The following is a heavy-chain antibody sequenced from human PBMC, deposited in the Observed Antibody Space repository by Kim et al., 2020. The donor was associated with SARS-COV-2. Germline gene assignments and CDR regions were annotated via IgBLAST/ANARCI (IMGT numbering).Heavy chain of an antibody. Sequence: SETLSLTCSVSGGSMTSDPYYWSWIRQPPGKGLEWIGYKHHSGSTYYNPSLESRLTMSVDTSTNQFSLKLSSVTAADTATYYCALDFTSGYLGIDLWGQGALVSVSS. J-gene: IGHJ5*02. CDR1: GGSMTSDPYY. V-gene: IGHV4-30-4*01. D-gene: IGHD3-22*01. CDR2: KHHSGST. CDR3: ALDFTSGYLGIDL.